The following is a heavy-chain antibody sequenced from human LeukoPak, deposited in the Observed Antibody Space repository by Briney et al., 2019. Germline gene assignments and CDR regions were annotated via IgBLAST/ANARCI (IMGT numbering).Heavy chain of an antibody. J-gene: IGHJ5*02. V-gene: IGHV1-46*01. D-gene: IGHD1-26*01. CDR2: INPTGGST. CDR3: TRDNSVGDNAWWFDP. Sequence: GASVKVSCKASGGTFSSYAISWVRQAPGQGLEWMGLINPTGGSTGYAQKFQGRVTMTRDMSTSTDYMELSSLRSEDTAIYYCTRDNSVGDNAWWFDPWGQGTLVTVSS. CDR1: GGTFSSYA.